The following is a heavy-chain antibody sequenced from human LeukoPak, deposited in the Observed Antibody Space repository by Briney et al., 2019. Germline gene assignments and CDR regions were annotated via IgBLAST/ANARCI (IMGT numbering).Heavy chain of an antibody. V-gene: IGHV4-38-2*02. J-gene: IGHJ3*02. D-gene: IGHD3-22*01. CDR3: ARARNYYDSSDYYYEGDAFDI. CDR2: IYHSGST. Sequence: SETLSLACTVSGYSISSGYYWGWIGQPPGKGLEWIGSIYHSGSTYYNPSLKSRVTISVDTSKNQFSLNLSSVTAADTAVYYCARARNYYDSSDYYYEGDAFDIWGQGTMVTVSS. CDR1: GYSISSGYY.